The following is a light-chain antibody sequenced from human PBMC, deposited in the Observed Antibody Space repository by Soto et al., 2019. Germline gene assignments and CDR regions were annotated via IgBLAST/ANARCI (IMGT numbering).Light chain of an antibody. CDR3: QQYNSYRT. CDR2: DAS. J-gene: IGKJ1*01. CDR1: QSISSW. V-gene: IGKV1-5*01. Sequence: DIQMTQSPSTLSASVGDRVTITCRASQSISSWLAWYQQKPGEAPKLLIYDASSLESGVPSRFSGSGCGKEFTLTISRLQPHDFATEYCQQYNSYRTFVQGTKVESK.